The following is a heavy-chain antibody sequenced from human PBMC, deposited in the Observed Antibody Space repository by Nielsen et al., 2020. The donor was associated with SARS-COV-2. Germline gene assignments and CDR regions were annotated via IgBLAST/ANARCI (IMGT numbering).Heavy chain of an antibody. CDR1: GGSFSGYY. CDR2: INHSGST. Sequence: SETLSLTCAVYGGSFSGYYWSWIRQPPGKGLEWIGEINHSGSTNYNPSLKSRVTISVDTSKNQFSLKLSSVTAADTAVYYCASAKYSYGIFFDYWGQGTLVTVSS. CDR3: ASAKYSYGIFFDY. D-gene: IGHD5-18*01. V-gene: IGHV4-34*01. J-gene: IGHJ4*02.